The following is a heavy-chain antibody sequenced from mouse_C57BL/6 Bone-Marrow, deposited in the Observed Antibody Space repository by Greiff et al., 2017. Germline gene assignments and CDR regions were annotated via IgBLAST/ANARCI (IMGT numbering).Heavy chain of an antibody. CDR1: GYTFTSYG. Sequence: QVQLQQSGAELARPGASVKLSCKASGYTFTSYGISWVKQRTGQGLEWIGEIYPRSGNTYYNEKFKGKATLTADKSSSTAYMELRSLTSEDSAVYFCAYGSSQPHWYFDVWGTGTTVTVSS. D-gene: IGHD1-1*01. V-gene: IGHV1-81*01. CDR3: AYGSSQPHWYFDV. J-gene: IGHJ1*03. CDR2: IYPRSGNT.